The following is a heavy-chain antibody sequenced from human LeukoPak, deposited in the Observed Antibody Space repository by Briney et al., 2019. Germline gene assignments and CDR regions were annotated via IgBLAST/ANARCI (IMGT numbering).Heavy chain of an antibody. CDR1: GYSISSGYY. Sequence: PLETLSLTCAVSGYSISSGYYWGWIRQPPGKGLEWIGSIYHSGSTYYNPSLKSRVTISVDTSKNQFSLKLSSVTAADTAVYYCARRGRLWFGELLYETGTEYYFDYWGQGTLVTVSS. V-gene: IGHV4-38-2*01. CDR2: IYHSGST. D-gene: IGHD3-10*01. J-gene: IGHJ4*02. CDR3: ARRGRLWFGELLYETGTEYYFDY.